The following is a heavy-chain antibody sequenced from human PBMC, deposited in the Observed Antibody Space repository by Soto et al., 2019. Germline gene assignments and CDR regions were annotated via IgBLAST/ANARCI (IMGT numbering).Heavy chain of an antibody. Sequence: SETLCLTCTVSGGPISSISNHYCSWFRLPPGKGLEWIGYMSYSGFTRYNPSLKSRVIISMDSPKNQFSLNLISVTAADTAVYYCATQGFGVLHGLVDVWGQGTTVT. CDR3: ATQGFGVLHGLVDV. J-gene: IGHJ6*02. D-gene: IGHD3-10*01. V-gene: IGHV4-59*08. CDR1: GGPISSISNHY. CDR2: MSYSGFT.